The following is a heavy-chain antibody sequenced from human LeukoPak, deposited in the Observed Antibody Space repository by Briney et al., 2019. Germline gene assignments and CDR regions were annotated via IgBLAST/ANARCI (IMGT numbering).Heavy chain of an antibody. Sequence: SETLSLTCAVYGGSFSGYYWSWIRQPPGKGLEWIGEINHSGSTNYNPSLKSRVTISLDTSKNQFSLKLSSVTAADTAVYYCARVTLNWFDPWGQGTLVTVSS. CDR2: INHSGST. D-gene: IGHD4-23*01. CDR3: ARVTLNWFDP. CDR1: GGSFSGYY. J-gene: IGHJ5*02. V-gene: IGHV4-34*01.